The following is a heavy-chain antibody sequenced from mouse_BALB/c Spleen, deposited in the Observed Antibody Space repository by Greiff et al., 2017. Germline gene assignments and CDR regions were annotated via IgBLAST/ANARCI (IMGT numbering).Heavy chain of an antibody. J-gene: IGHJ2*01. Sequence: DVKLVESGGGLVKPGGSLKLSCAASGFAFSSYDMSWVRQTPEKRLEWVAYISSGGGSTYYPDTVKGRFTISRDNAKNTLYLQMSSLKSEDTAMYYCARDYYGSSYYFDDWGQGTTLTVSS. CDR2: ISSGGGST. V-gene: IGHV5-12-1*01. CDR3: ARDYYGSSYYFDD. CDR1: GFAFSSYD. D-gene: IGHD1-1*01.